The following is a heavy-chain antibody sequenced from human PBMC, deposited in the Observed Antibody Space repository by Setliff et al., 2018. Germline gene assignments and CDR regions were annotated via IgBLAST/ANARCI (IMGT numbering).Heavy chain of an antibody. CDR2: INPHGSEK. J-gene: IGHJ4*02. CDR3: AKVKKPLIRGSGFDY. CDR1: GLSYINYW. V-gene: IGHV3-7*01. Sequence: GGSLRLSCTASGLSYINYWVSWVRQAPGKGLEWLASINPHGSEKYYADSVKGRFTISRDNSENTLFLQMTSLRPEDTGIYYCAKVKKPLIRGSGFDYWGRGTLVTVSS. D-gene: IGHD2-8*01.